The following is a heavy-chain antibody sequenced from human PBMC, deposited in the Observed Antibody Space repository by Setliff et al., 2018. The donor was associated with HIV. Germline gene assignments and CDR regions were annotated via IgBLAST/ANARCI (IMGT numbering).Heavy chain of an antibody. CDR1: GGSVSNYY. V-gene: IGHV4-4*07. D-gene: IGHD5-18*01. Sequence: SETLSLTCTVSGGSVSNYYWTWIRQSAGKGLEWIGHINTSGSTKYNPSLKSRLTMSVDSSGNQFSLTLTSVTAADTAVYYCARGGYSYGLYWGQGTLVTVSS. CDR2: INTSGST. CDR3: ARGGYSYGLY. J-gene: IGHJ4*02.